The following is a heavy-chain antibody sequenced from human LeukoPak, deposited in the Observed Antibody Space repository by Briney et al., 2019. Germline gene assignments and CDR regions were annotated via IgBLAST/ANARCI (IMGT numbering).Heavy chain of an antibody. Sequence: GGSLRLSCAASGFTFSSYGMHWVRQAPGKGLEWVAFIRYDGSNKYYADSVKGRFTISRDNSKNTLYLQMNSLRAEDTAVYYCAKDTEYSSGWYQIAYYFDYWGQGTLVTVSS. D-gene: IGHD6-19*01. CDR3: AKDTEYSSGWYQIAYYFDY. CDR2: IRYDGSNK. CDR1: GFTFSSYG. V-gene: IGHV3-30*02. J-gene: IGHJ4*02.